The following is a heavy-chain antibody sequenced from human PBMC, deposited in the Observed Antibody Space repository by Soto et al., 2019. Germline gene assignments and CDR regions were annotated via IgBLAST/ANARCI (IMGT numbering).Heavy chain of an antibody. J-gene: IGHJ6*02. D-gene: IGHD2-2*01. CDR1: GYTFTGCY. V-gene: IGHV1-2*04. Sequence: ASVKVSCKASGYTFTGCYMRWVRQAPGQGLEWMGWINPNSGGTNYAQKFQGWVTMTRDTSISTAYMELSRLRSDDTAVYYCARANLYCSSTSCYLPYYYGMDVWGQGTTVTVSS. CDR3: ARANLYCSSTSCYLPYYYGMDV. CDR2: INPNSGGT.